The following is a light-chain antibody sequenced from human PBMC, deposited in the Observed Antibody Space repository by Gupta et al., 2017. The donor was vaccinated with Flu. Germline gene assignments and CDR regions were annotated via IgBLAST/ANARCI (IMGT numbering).Light chain of an antibody. Sequence: QSVLTQPPSASGTPGQRVTISCSGSRFNIGSNTVNWYQQPPGTAPKLLIYSSNQRPSGVPDRFSGSKSDTSASLAISGLQAEDEADYYCAAWDDSLNGPVFGGGTKLTVL. CDR2: SSN. V-gene: IGLV1-44*01. J-gene: IGLJ3*02. CDR1: RFNIGSNT. CDR3: AAWDDSLNGPV.